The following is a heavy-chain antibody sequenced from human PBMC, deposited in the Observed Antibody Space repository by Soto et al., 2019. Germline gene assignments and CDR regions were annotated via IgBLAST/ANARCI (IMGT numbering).Heavy chain of an antibody. CDR2: INHSGST. CDR1: GGSFSGYY. D-gene: IGHD3-10*01. CDR3: ARGAILWFGELLLNNWFDP. J-gene: IGHJ5*02. V-gene: IGHV4-34*01. Sequence: QVQLQQWGAGLLKPSETLSLTCAVYGGSFSGYYWSWIRQPPGKGLEWIGEINHSGSTNYNPSLKSRVTISADTSKNQFSLKLSSVTAADTAVYYCARGAILWFGELLLNNWFDPWGQGTLVTVSS.